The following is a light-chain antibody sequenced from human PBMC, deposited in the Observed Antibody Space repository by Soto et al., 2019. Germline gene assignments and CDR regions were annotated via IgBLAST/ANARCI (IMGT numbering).Light chain of an antibody. CDR1: ISNIGSNY. V-gene: IGLV1-51*01. Sequence: QAVVTQPPSVSAAPGQKVTISCSGSISNIGSNYVSWYQQLPGTAPKLLIYDDNKRVSGIPDRFSGSKSGTSATLGITGLQTGDEADYYCGTWDTSPSVGNVVFGGGTKLTVL. CDR2: DDN. J-gene: IGLJ2*01. CDR3: GTWDTSPSVGNVV.